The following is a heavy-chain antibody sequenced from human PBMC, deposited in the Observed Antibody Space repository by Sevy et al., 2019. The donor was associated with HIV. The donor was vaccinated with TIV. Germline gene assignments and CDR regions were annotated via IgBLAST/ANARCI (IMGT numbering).Heavy chain of an antibody. CDR3: ARVNHARQLWLYSGY. Sequence: GGSLRLSCAASGFTFSDYYMSWIRQAPGKGLEWVSYISSSGSTIYYADSVKGRFTISRDNAKNSLYLQMNSLRAEGTAVYYCARVNHARQLWLYSGYWGQGTLVTVSS. D-gene: IGHD5-18*01. CDR2: ISSSGSTI. V-gene: IGHV3-11*01. CDR1: GFTFSDYY. J-gene: IGHJ4*02.